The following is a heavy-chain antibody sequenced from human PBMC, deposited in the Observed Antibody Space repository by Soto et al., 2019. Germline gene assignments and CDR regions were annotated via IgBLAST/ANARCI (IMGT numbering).Heavy chain of an antibody. CDR3: AKASTTGNYEDALDI. D-gene: IGHD1-7*01. Sequence: GGSLRLSCAASGFTFSSYAMSWVRQAPGKGLEWVSGIVGGGPGTYYADSVKGRFTISRDSSKNTVFLQMNSLSAEDTAVYQCAKASTTGNYEDALDIWGQGTMVTVSS. V-gene: IGHV3-23*01. CDR2: IVGGGPGT. CDR1: GFTFSSYA. J-gene: IGHJ3*02.